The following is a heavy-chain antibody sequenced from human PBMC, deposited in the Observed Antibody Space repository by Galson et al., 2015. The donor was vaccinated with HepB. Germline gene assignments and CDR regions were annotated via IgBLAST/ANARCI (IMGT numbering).Heavy chain of an antibody. Sequence: SLRLSCAASGFTFSDYYMSWIRQAPGKGLEWVSYISSSSSYTNYADSVKGRFTISRDNAKNSLYLQMNSLRAEDTAVYYCARDPNIAAAGSFDYFDYWGQGTLVTVSS. CDR3: ARDPNIAAAGSFDYFDY. J-gene: IGHJ4*02. CDR2: ISSSSSYT. D-gene: IGHD6-13*01. V-gene: IGHV3-11*06. CDR1: GFTFSDYY.